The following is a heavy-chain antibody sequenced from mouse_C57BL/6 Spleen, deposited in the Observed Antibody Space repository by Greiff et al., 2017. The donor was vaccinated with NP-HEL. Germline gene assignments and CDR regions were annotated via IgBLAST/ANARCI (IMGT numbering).Heavy chain of an antibody. V-gene: IGHV14-2*01. CDR1: GFNITDYY. CDR2: IDPEDGET. CDR3: ARIYDGYYYAMDY. D-gene: IGHD2-3*01. Sequence: VQLQQSGAELVKPGASVKLSCTASGFNITDYYMHWVKQRTEQGLEWIGRIDPEDGETKYAPKFQGKATITADTSSNTSYLQLSSLTSEDTAVYYCARIYDGYYYAMDYWGQGTSVTVSS. J-gene: IGHJ4*01.